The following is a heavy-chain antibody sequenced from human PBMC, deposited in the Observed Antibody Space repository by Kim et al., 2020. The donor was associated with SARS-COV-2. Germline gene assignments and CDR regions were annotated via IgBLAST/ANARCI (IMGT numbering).Heavy chain of an antibody. D-gene: IGHD6-19*01. V-gene: IGHV3-9*01. CDR3: AKDTGYSSGWSTPDLDY. CDR2: ISWNSGSI. J-gene: IGHJ4*02. Sequence: GGSLRLSCAASGFTFGDYAMHWVRQAPGKGLEWVSGISWNSGSIGYADSVKGRFTISRDNAKNSLYLQMNSLRAEDTALYYCAKDTGYSSGWSTPDLDYWGQGTLVTVSS. CDR1: GFTFGDYA.